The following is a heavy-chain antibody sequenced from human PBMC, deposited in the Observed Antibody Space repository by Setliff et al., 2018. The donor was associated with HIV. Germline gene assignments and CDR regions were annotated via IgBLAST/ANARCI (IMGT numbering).Heavy chain of an antibody. CDR1: GYTFTSYD. J-gene: IGHJ4*02. D-gene: IGHD4-17*01. CDR2: MNPNSGNT. Sequence: GASVKVSCKASGYTFTSYDINWVRQATGQGLEWMGWMNPNSGNTGYAQKFQGRVTMTRNTSISTAYMELSSLRSEDTAVYYCARAIPDYGDYYFDYWGQGTLVTVS. CDR3: ARAIPDYGDYYFDY. V-gene: IGHV1-8*02.